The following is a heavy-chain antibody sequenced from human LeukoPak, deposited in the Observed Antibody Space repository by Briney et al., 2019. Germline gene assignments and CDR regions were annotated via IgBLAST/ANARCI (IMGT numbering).Heavy chain of an antibody. CDR1: GFTFSDHS. D-gene: IGHD2-2*02. J-gene: IGHJ4*02. CDR3: ASIDTLGYTSFDY. Sequence: GGTLRLSCVASGFTFSDHSMIWGRQAPGKGLEWVSYITSRSGFRIYADSVKGRLTISRDNAKNSLFLPMISLRAEDTAVYYCASIDTLGYTSFDYWGQGVLVTLSS. V-gene: IGHV3-11*06. CDR2: ITSRSGFR.